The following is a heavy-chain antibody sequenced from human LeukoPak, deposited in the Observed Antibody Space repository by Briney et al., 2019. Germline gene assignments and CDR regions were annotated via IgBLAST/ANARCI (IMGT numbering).Heavy chain of an antibody. Sequence: GGSLRLSCAASGFTVSSNYMSWVRQAPGKGLEWVSVIYSGGSTYYADSVKGRFTISRDNSKNTLYLQMNSLRPEDTAMYYCAKSVIDGSGSYYSGADYWGQGTLVTVTS. V-gene: IGHV3-53*01. CDR1: GFTVSSNY. CDR3: AKSVIDGSGSYYSGADY. D-gene: IGHD3-22*01. J-gene: IGHJ4*02. CDR2: IYSGGST.